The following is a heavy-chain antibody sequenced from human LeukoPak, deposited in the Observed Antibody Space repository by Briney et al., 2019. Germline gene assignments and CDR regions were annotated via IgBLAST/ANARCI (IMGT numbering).Heavy chain of an antibody. CDR3: TSWRSGYFDY. CDR1: GGSISSYY. Sequence: PSETLSLTCTVSGGSISSYYWSWIRQPPGKGLEWIGYIYYSGTTNYNPSLKSRVTISVDTSKNQFSLKLTSVTAADTAVYYCTSWRSGYFDYWGQGTLVTVSP. J-gene: IGHJ4*02. CDR2: IYYSGTT. V-gene: IGHV4-59*01. D-gene: IGHD1-1*01.